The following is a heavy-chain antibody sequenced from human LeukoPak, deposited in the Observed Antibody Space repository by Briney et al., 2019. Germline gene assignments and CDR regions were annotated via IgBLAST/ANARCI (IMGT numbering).Heavy chain of an antibody. J-gene: IGHJ3*02. D-gene: IGHD3-3*01. CDR3: ARAQRFLEWLYAFDI. CDR2: ISSSSSYI. V-gene: IGHV3-21*01. Sequence: GGSLRLSCAASGFTFSTYSMNWVRQAPGKGLEWVSSISSSSSYIYYADSVKGRFTISRDNAKNSLYLQMNSLRAEDTAVYYCARAQRFLEWLYAFDIWGQGTMVTVSS. CDR1: GFTFSTYS.